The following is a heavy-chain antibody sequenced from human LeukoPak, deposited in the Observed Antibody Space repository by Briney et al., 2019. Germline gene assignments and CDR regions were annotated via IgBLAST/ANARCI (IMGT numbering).Heavy chain of an antibody. CDR3: ARYSGIWRWFDP. J-gene: IGHJ5*02. V-gene: IGHV4-59*12. D-gene: IGHD6-13*01. CDR1: DGSISGYY. Sequence: SETLSLTCTVSDGSISGYYWSWIRQPPGKGLEWIGYIYYSGSASYNSSLRGRVTMSVDTSKNQFSLRLSSVTAADTAVYLCARYSGIWRWFDPWGQGTLVTVSS. CDR2: IYYSGSA.